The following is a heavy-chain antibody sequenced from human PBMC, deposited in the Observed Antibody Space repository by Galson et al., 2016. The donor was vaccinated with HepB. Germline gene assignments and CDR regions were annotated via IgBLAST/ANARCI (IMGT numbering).Heavy chain of an antibody. CDR1: GGTFRTSP. D-gene: IGHD7-27*01. V-gene: IGHV1-69*13. CDR3: AREWGHPYAMDV. J-gene: IGHJ6*02. CDR2: IIPLFGTP. Sequence: SVKVSCKASGGTFRTSPIGWVRQAPGQGLEWMGGIIPLFGTPNYAQKFPGRVTITADESTSTVYMELSSLRSEDTAVYYCAREWGHPYAMDVWGQGTTVTVSS.